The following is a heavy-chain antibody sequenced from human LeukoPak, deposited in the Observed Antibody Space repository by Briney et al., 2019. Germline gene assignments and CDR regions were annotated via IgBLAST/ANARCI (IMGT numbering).Heavy chain of an antibody. J-gene: IGHJ5*02. Sequence: ASGXXFTXYDXXWVRQXTXQGXXWMGWMNPNSGNTGYAQKFQGRVTMTRNTSISTAYMELSSLRSEDTAVYYCARGRRGGPFDPWGQGTLVTVSS. CDR2: MNPNSGNT. D-gene: IGHD3-10*01. CDR1: GXXFTXYD. V-gene: IGHV1-8*01. CDR3: ARGRRGGPFDP.